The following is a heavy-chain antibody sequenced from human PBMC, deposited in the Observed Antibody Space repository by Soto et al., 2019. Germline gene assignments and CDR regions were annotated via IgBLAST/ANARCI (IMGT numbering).Heavy chain of an antibody. J-gene: IGHJ4*02. V-gene: IGHV4-59*01. D-gene: IGHD1-26*01. CDR3: ARGETRYFFDY. CDR2: IYSSGIT. Sequence: QVQLQASGPGLVKPAETLSLTCTVSGGSISSNSWSWIRQSPGKGLEWIGYIYSSGITNSNPSLKIRVTISVDTSMNQFPLKLVSVTAADTAVYYCARGETRYFFDYWGQGALVTVSS. CDR1: GGSISSNS.